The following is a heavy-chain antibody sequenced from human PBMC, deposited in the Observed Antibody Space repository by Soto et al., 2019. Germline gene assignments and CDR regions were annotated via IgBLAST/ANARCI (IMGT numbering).Heavy chain of an antibody. CDR3: ARSLYGDYVTDYSYYYMDV. D-gene: IGHD4-17*01. V-gene: IGHV2-70*11. CDR2: IDWDDDK. CDR1: GFSLSTSGMC. Sequence: SGATLVNPTQTLTLTCTFSGFSLSTSGMCVSWIRQPPGKALEWLARIDWDDDKYYSTSLKTRLTISKDTSKNQVVLTMTNMDPVDTATYYCARSLYGDYVTDYSYYYMDVWGKGTTVTVSS. J-gene: IGHJ6*03.